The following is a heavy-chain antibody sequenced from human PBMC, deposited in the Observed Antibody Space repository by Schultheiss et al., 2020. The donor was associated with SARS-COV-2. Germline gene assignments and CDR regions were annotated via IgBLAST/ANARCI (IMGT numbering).Heavy chain of an antibody. CDR3: ARDCSGGSCHPY. CDR2: TYYSGST. V-gene: IGHV4-30-4*01. D-gene: IGHD2-15*01. Sequence: SETLSLTCTVSGDSVSSGDFYCSWVRQPPGKGLEWIGYTYYSGSTYYNPSLKSRVTISVDTSKNQFSLKLSSVTAADTAVYYCARDCSGGSCHPYWGQGTLVTVSS. CDR1: GDSVSSGDFY. J-gene: IGHJ4*02.